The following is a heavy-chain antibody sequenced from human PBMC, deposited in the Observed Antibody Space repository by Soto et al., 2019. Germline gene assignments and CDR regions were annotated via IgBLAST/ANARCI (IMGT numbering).Heavy chain of an antibody. V-gene: IGHV3-30*18. CDR2: ISYDGSNK. D-gene: IGHD3-10*01. CDR3: AKDRRLESMVRGVTYYYYGMDV. J-gene: IGHJ6*02. CDR1: GFTFSSYG. Sequence: GGSLRLSCVASGFTFSSYGMHWVRQAPGKGLEWVAVISYDGSNKYYADSVKGRFTISRDNSKNTLYLQMNSLRAEDTAVYYCAKDRRLESMVRGVTYYYYGMDVWGQGTTVTVSS.